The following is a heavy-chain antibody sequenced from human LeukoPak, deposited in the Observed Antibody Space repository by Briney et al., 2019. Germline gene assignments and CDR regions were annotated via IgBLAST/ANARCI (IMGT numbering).Heavy chain of an antibody. J-gene: IGHJ4*02. CDR2: ISGSGGST. D-gene: IGHD6-13*01. Sequence: PGGSLRLSCAASGFTFSSYAMSWVRQAPGKGLEWVSAISGSGGSTYYADSVKGRFTISRDNAKNSLYLQMNSLRAEDTAVYYCARVSSWDSFDYWGQGTLVTVSS. CDR3: ARVSSWDSFDY. V-gene: IGHV3-23*01. CDR1: GFTFSSYA.